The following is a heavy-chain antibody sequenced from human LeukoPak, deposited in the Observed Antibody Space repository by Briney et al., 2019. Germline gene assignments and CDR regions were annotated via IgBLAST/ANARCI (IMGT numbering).Heavy chain of an antibody. Sequence: GGSLRLSCAASGFTFSSYGMHWVRQAPGKGLEWVAVIWYDGSNKYYADSVKGRLTISRDNSKNTLHLQMSSLRADDTAIYYCVKGGRTNSPLDYWGQGTLVTVSS. V-gene: IGHV3-33*06. CDR2: IWYDGSNK. CDR1: GFTFSSYG. J-gene: IGHJ4*02. CDR3: VKGGRTNSPLDY. D-gene: IGHD1-14*01.